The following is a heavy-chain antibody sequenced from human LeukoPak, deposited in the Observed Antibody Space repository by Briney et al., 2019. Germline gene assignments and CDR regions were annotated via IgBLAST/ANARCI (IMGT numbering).Heavy chain of an antibody. CDR1: GGSFSGYY. CDR2: INHSGST. J-gene: IGHJ4*02. V-gene: IGHV4-34*01. D-gene: IGHD1-20*01. CDR3: ARDRFRITGTTSGQHLDY. Sequence: SETLSFTCAVYGGSFSGYYWSCIRQPPGKGLDWFGEINHSGSTNYNPSLKSRVTISVDTSKNQFSLKLSSVTAADTAVYYCARDRFRITGTTSGQHLDYWGQGTLVTVSS.